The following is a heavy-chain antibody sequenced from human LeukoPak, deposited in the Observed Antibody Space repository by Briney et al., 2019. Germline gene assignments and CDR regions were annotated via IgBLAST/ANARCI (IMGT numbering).Heavy chain of an antibody. CDR3: ARDHSSSWNYFDY. D-gene: IGHD6-13*01. CDR2: ISSSATTI. CDR1: GFTCSDYY. J-gene: IGHJ4*02. Sequence: GGSLRLSCAASGFTCSDYYMNWIRQAPGKGLEWVSYISSSATTIYYADSVKGRFTISRDNAKKSLYLQMNSLRAVDTAVYYCARDHSSSWNYFDYWGQGTLVTVSS. V-gene: IGHV3-11*04.